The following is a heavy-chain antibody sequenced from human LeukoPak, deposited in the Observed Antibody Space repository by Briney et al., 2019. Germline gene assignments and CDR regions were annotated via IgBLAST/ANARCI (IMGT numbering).Heavy chain of an antibody. CDR2: IFYTGTT. D-gene: IGHD5-18*01. J-gene: IGHJ4*02. CDR3: ARRRGGYTYGYDDY. Sequence: SETLSLTCTVSGGSISSSSYYWGWFRQPPGKGLEWIGTIFYTGTTYYKSSLDSRATISVDTPNNQFSLRLISVTAADTAVYYCARRRGGYTYGYDDYWGQGTLVTISS. CDR1: GGSISSSSYY. V-gene: IGHV4-39*01.